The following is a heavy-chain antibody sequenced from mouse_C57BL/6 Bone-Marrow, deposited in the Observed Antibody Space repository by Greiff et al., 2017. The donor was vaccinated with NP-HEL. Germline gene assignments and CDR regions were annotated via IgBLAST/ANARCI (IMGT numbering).Heavy chain of an antibody. D-gene: IGHD2-4*01. CDR2: IDPSDSET. CDR3: ARGTMILDY. Sequence: QVQLQQPGAELVRPGSSVKLSCKASGYTFTSYWMHWVKQRPIQGLEWIGNIDPSDSETHYNQKFKDKATLTVDKSSTTAYMQLSSLTSEDSAVYYCARGTMILDYWGQGTTLTVSS. V-gene: IGHV1-52*01. J-gene: IGHJ2*01. CDR1: GYTFTSYW.